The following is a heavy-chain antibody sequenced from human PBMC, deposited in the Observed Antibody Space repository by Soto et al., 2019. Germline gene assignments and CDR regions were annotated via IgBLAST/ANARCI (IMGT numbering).Heavy chain of an antibody. Sequence: LRLSCAASGFTVSNYRMTWVRQAPGKGLEWVSSISSSGYYIHYADSVKGRFTISRDSAKNSVYLQMNSLSAEDTAVYYCAREKEDEGSSSLRVYYGMDAWGKGTTVTVS. J-gene: IGHJ6*04. CDR2: ISSSGYYI. CDR3: AREKEDEGSSSLRVYYGMDA. D-gene: IGHD6-6*01. V-gene: IGHV3-21*01. CDR1: GFTVSNYR.